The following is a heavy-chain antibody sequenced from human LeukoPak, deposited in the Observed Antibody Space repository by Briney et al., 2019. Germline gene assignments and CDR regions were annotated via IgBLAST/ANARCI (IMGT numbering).Heavy chain of an antibody. J-gene: IGHJ5*02. Sequence: PSETLSLTCSVSGASIRSHYWSWIRQPPGKALEWIGYVFYSGSTNHNPSLTGRVTISIDTSKKSFSLRLRSVTAADTAMYYCARDGDGYNYWFDPWGQGTLVTVSS. CDR2: VFYSGST. V-gene: IGHV4-59*11. D-gene: IGHD5-24*01. CDR1: GASIRSHY. CDR3: ARDGDGYNYWFDP.